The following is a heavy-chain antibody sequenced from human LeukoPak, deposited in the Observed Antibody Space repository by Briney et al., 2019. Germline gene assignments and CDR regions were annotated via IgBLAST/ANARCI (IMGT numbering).Heavy chain of an antibody. CDR3: ARGIVSWFGESKHFDP. Sequence: PSETLSLTCTVSGGSISSYYWSWNRQPPGKGLEWIGYIYYSGSTHYNPSLESRVAISVDTSKNQFSLKLSSVTAADTAVYYCARGIVSWFGESKHFDPWGQGTLVTVSS. D-gene: IGHD3-10*01. J-gene: IGHJ5*02. CDR2: IYYSGST. CDR1: GGSISSYY. V-gene: IGHV4-59*08.